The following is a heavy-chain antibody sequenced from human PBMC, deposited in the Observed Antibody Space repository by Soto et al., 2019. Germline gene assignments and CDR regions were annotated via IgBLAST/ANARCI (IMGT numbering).Heavy chain of an antibody. CDR3: AKDRASIAARLSYFDY. CDR1: GFTFSSYA. V-gene: IGHV3-23*01. Sequence: LRLSCAASGFTFSSYAMSWVRQAPGKGLEWVSAISGSGGSTYYADSVKGRFTISRDNSKNTLYLQMNSLRAEDTAVYYCAKDRASIAARLSYFDYWGQGTLVTVSS. CDR2: ISGSGGST. D-gene: IGHD6-6*01. J-gene: IGHJ4*02.